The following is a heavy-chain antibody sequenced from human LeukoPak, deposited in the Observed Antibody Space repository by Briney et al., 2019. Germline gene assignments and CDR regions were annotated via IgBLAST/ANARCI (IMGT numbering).Heavy chain of an antibody. CDR2: INPNTGGT. D-gene: IGHD3-22*01. V-gene: IGHV1-2*06. CDR3: ARASQDYYDSSGRGYFQE. Sequence: ASVKVSCKASGYTFTGYYMHWVRQAPGQGLEWLGRINPNTGGTNYAQKFQGRVNMTRDTSISTAYMELSRLRSDDTAVYYCARASQDYYDSSGRGYFQEWGQGTLVTVSS. J-gene: IGHJ1*01. CDR1: GYTFTGYY.